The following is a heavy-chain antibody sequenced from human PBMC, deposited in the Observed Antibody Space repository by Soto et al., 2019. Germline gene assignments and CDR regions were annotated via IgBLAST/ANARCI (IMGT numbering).Heavy chain of an antibody. J-gene: IGHJ3*02. Sequence: SETLSLTCAVYGGSFSSYYWSWIRQPPGKGLEWIGEISHSGRTNYNPSLKSRVTISIDMSRNHFSLKLSSVTAADTALYYCARVERGTATTVVDAFDIWGQGTMVTVSS. CDR2: ISHSGRT. CDR3: ARVERGTATTVVDAFDI. V-gene: IGHV4-34*01. D-gene: IGHD1-1*01. CDR1: GGSFSSYY.